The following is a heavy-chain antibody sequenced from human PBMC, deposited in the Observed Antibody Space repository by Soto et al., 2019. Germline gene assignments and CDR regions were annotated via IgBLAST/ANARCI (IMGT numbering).Heavy chain of an antibody. CDR3: ARARGNDWYSDY. Sequence: ASVKVSCKTSGYTFINFGITWVRQAPGQGLEWVGKIRGYNGDTNYAPKLQGRVTMTTDTSTSTAYLELRTLRSDDTAVYYCARARGNDWYSDYWGQGTLVTVSS. J-gene: IGHJ4*02. V-gene: IGHV1-18*04. D-gene: IGHD5-12*01. CDR2: IRGYNGDT. CDR1: GYTFINFG.